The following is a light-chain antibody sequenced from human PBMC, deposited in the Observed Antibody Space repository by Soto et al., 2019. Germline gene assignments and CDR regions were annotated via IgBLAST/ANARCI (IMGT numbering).Light chain of an antibody. Sequence: EIVMTQSPATLSVSPGERATLSCRASQSVSSNLAWYQQKPGQAPRLLIYRASTRATGIPARFSGSGSGTDFTLTITSRQSEDFAVYYCQHHHNWPPWTFGQGTKVEIK. J-gene: IGKJ1*01. CDR2: RAS. CDR3: QHHHNWPPWT. V-gene: IGKV3-15*01. CDR1: QSVSSN.